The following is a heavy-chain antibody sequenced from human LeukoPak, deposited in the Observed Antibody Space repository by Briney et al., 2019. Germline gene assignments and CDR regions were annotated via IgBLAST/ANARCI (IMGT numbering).Heavy chain of an antibody. CDR2: IYYSGST. CDR3: ARVGTYSSGWYSDIKGAYYDSSGPYFDY. Sequence: SQTLSLTCTVSGGSISSGGYYWSWIRQHPGKGLEWIGYIYYSGSTYYNPSLKSRVTISVDTSKNQFSLKLSSVTAADTAVYYCARVGTYSSGWYSDIKGAYYDSSGPYFDYWGQGTLVTVSS. D-gene: IGHD6-19*01. J-gene: IGHJ4*02. V-gene: IGHV4-31*03. CDR1: GGSISSGGYY.